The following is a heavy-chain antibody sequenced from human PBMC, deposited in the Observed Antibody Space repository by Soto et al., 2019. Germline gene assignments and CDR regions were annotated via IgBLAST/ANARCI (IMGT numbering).Heavy chain of an antibody. CDR2: ISTSGSST. Sequence: PWGSLRLSCAASEFTFSSYAMTWVRQAPGKGLEWVSAISTSGSSTYYADSVKGRFTISRDNSKNTLYLQMNSLRAEDTAVYYCAKGRRSSSSIDYWGQGTLVTVSS. CDR3: AKGRRSSSSIDY. D-gene: IGHD6-6*01. V-gene: IGHV3-23*01. CDR1: EFTFSSYA. J-gene: IGHJ4*02.